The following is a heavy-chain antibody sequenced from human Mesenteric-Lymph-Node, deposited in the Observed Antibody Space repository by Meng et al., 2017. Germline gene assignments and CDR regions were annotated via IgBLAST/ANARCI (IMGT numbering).Heavy chain of an antibody. Sequence: GGSLRLSCAASGFTFSTYGMHWVRQAPGKGLEWVAVIWYDGSNKYYADSVKGRFTISRDNSKNTLYLQMNSLRAEDTAVYYCAKDRGSDCFDSWGQGTLVTVSS. J-gene: IGHJ5*01. CDR2: IWYDGSNK. CDR1: GFTFSTYG. V-gene: IGHV3-33*06. D-gene: IGHD3-10*01. CDR3: AKDRGSDCFDS.